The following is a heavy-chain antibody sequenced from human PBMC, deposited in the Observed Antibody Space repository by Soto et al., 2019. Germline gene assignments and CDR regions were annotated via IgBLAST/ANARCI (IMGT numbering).Heavy chain of an antibody. J-gene: IGHJ4*02. CDR2: INPHSGGT. CDR3: AGTSCSSTTCPTTY. Sequence: VQLVQSGAEVKKPGASLKASCKPSGYTFTGYYFYWVRQAPGQGLEWMGWINPHSGGTDSSQKFQGRVTMTRDTSISTAYMELSRLRSDDTAVYYCAGTSCSSTTCPTTYWGQGTLVTVSS. V-gene: IGHV1-2*02. D-gene: IGHD2-2*01. CDR1: GYTFTGYY.